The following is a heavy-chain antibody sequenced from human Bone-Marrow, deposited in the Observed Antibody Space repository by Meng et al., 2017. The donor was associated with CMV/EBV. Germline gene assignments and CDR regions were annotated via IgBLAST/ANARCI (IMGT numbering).Heavy chain of an antibody. Sequence: ASVKVSCKASGYTFTSYGISWVRQAPGQGLEWMGWSSAYNGNTNYAQKLQGRVTMTTDTSTSTAYMELRSVRSDDTAVYYCARGDCSSTSCYSATPEEDLYGMDVWGQGTTVPS. CDR3: ARGDCSSTSCYSATPEEDLYGMDV. CDR2: SSAYNGNT. J-gene: IGHJ6*02. D-gene: IGHD2-2*02. V-gene: IGHV1-18*01. CDR1: GYTFTSYG.